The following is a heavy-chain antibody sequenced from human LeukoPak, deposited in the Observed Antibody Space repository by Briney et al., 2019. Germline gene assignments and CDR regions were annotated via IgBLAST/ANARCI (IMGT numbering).Heavy chain of an antibody. D-gene: IGHD2-2*01. Sequence: SETLSLTCTVPGGSISSGDYYWGWIRQPPRKGLEWIGYIYYSGSTYYNPSLKSRFTISVETSKNQFFLKLSSVTAADTAVYYCARAPPGCSSTSCYATRFDYWGQGTLVTVSS. CDR1: GGSISSGDYY. J-gene: IGHJ4*02. CDR2: IYYSGST. V-gene: IGHV4-30-4*01. CDR3: ARAPPGCSSTSCYATRFDY.